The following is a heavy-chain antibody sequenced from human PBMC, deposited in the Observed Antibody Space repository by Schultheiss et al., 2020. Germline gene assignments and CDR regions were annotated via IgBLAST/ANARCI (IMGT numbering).Heavy chain of an antibody. CDR3: AKRRYCSGGSCYFFDY. CDR1: GFTFSSYG. CDR2: IGGSGGST. J-gene: IGHJ4*02. D-gene: IGHD2-15*01. V-gene: IGHV3-23*01. Sequence: GGSLRLSCAASGFTFSSYGMSWVRQAPGKGLEYVSGIGGSGGSTYYADSVKGRFTISRDNSKNTLYLQINSLRAEDTAVYYCAKRRYCSGGSCYFFDYWGQGTLVTVSS.